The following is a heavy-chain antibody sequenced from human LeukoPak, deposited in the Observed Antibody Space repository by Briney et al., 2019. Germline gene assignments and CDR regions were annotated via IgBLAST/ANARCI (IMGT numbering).Heavy chain of an antibody. D-gene: IGHD2-2*01. CDR2: IRKKAFGGTT. J-gene: IGHJ4*02. CDR1: GFTLGDKS. V-gene: IGHV3-49*04. Sequence: SLRLSCKASGFTLGDKSISWVRQAPGEGLEWIGVIRKKAFGGTTEYAASVKDRFTISRDDSRSIAYLQMNSLKTEDTAVYFCTRDMPDYWGQGTLVTVSS. CDR3: TRDMPDY.